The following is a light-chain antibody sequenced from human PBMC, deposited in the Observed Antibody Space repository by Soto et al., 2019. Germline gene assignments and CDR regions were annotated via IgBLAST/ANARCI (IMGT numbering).Light chain of an antibody. J-gene: IGKJ5*01. CDR1: QSVCTR. V-gene: IGKV3-20*01. Sequence: ILLSQSPDTLSLSPGERATLSCRAAQSVCTRLACYQHKTGQAPRLLISGASSRATGIPDRFTGSGSETSFTLTISRLEPEDFALYYCQHYQSGHPIAFGQGTRLEI. CDR3: QHYQSGHPIA. CDR2: GAS.